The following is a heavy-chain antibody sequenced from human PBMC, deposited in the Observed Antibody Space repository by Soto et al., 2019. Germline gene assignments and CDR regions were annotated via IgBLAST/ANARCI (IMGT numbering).Heavy chain of an antibody. V-gene: IGHV4-34*01. CDR3: AAHLKTTVTAYWYFDL. D-gene: IGHD4-17*01. CDR2: INHSGIT. CDR1: GGSFSGYY. Sequence: SETLSLTCAVYGGSFSGYYWSWIRQPPGKGLEWIGEINHSGITNFNPSLKSRVSISVDTSKKQFSLKLSSVTAADTAVYYCAAHLKTTVTAYWYFDLWGRGTLVTVSS. J-gene: IGHJ2*01.